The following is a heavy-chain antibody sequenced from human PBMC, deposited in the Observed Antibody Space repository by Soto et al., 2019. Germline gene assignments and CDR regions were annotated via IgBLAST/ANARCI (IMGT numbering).Heavy chain of an antibody. D-gene: IGHD2-15*01. Sequence: GGSLRLSCAASGFTVSSNYMSWVRQAPGKGLEWVSVIYSGGSTYYADSVKGRFTISRDNSKNTLYLQMNSLRAEDTAVYYCAKDLGFWDCSGGSCCSFGAFDIWGQGTMVTVSS. CDR1: GFTVSSNY. J-gene: IGHJ3*02. CDR3: AKDLGFWDCSGGSCCSFGAFDI. CDR2: IYSGGST. V-gene: IGHV3-66*01.